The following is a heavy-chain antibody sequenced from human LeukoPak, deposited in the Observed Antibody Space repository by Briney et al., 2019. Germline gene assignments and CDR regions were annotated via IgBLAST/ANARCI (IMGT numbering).Heavy chain of an antibody. Sequence: GGSLRLSCAASGFTFSSYEMNWVRQAPGMGLEWVSYISSSGSAIYYADSVKGRFTISRDNAKNSLYLQMNSLRAEDTAVYYCAKGGDGDIEYWGQGTLVTVSS. J-gene: IGHJ4*02. CDR3: AKGGDGDIEY. V-gene: IGHV3-48*03. CDR2: ISSSGSAI. CDR1: GFTFSSYE. D-gene: IGHD3-16*01.